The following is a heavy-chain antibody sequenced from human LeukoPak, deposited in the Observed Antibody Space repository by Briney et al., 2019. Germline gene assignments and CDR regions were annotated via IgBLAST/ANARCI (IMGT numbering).Heavy chain of an antibody. D-gene: IGHD2-2*01. V-gene: IGHV5-51*01. CDR1: GYSFTSYW. J-gene: IGHJ6*03. Sequence: PGESLKISCKGSGYSFTSYWIGWVRQMPGKGLEWWGFFYPGDFDPNNSPSFQGQVTISADKSISTAYLQWSSLKASDTAMYYCARQRAPDCSSTSCLPGSYYYYYMDVWGKGTTVTVSS. CDR3: ARQRAPDCSSTSCLPGSYYYYYMDV. CDR2: FYPGDFDP.